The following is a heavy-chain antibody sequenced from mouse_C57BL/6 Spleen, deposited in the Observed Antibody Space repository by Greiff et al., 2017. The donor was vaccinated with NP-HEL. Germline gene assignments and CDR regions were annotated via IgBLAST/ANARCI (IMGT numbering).Heavy chain of an antibody. D-gene: IGHD3-2*02. CDR1: GYTFTSYW. J-gene: IGHJ3*01. V-gene: IGHV1-55*01. CDR2: IDPAGGST. CDR3: ARGGSSGFAY. Sequence: QVQLQQPGAELVMPGASVKMSCKASGYTFTSYWMNWVKQRPGQGLEWIGDIDPAGGSTNYNEKFKSKATLTVDKSSSTAYMQLSSLTSEDSAVYYCARGGSSGFAYWGQGTLVTVSA.